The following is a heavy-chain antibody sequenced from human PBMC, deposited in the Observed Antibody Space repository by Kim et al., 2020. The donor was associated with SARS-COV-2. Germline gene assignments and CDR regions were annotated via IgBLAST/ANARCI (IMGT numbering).Heavy chain of an antibody. J-gene: IGHJ5*02. D-gene: IGHD2-8*01. Sequence: SVKVSCKASGGTFSSYAISWVRQAPGQGLEWMGGIIPIFGTANYAQKFQGRVTITADESTSTAYMELSSLRSEDTAVYYCARDPRGDCTNGVCPLDPWGQGTLVTVSS. CDR3: ARDPRGDCTNGVCPLDP. CDR1: GGTFSSYA. CDR2: IIPIFGTA. V-gene: IGHV1-69*13.